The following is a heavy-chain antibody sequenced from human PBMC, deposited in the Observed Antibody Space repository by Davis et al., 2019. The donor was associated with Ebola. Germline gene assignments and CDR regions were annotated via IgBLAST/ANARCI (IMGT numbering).Heavy chain of an antibody. CDR3: ARRDYGSGTYCKDY. CDR1: GFTLSNYW. Sequence: PGGSLRLSCAASGFTLSNYWMSWVRQAPGKGLEWVANIKQDGGEKYYVDSVKGRFTISRDNSKSTLYLQMNSLRAEDTAVYYCARRDYGSGTYCKDYWGQGTLVTVSS. V-gene: IGHV3-7*01. CDR2: IKQDGGEK. J-gene: IGHJ4*02. D-gene: IGHD3-10*01.